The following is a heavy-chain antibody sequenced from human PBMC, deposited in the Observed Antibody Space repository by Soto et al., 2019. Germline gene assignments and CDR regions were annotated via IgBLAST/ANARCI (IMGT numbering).Heavy chain of an antibody. J-gene: IGHJ6*02. CDR3: ASEAVGGMDV. CDR2: IYYSGST. CDR1: GGSVSSGSYY. Sequence: KTSETLSLTCTVSGGSVSSGSYYWSWIRQPPGKGLEWIGYIYYSGSTNYNPSLKSRVTISVDTSKNQFSLKLSSVTAADTAVYYCASEAVGGMDVWGQGTTVTVSS. D-gene: IGHD6-19*01. V-gene: IGHV4-61*01.